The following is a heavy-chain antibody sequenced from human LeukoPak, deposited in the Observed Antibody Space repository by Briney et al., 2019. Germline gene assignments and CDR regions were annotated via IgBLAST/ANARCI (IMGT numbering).Heavy chain of an antibody. CDR3: ARDDGTAMVTFDY. V-gene: IGHV3-11*06. J-gene: IGHJ4*02. D-gene: IGHD5-18*01. CDR1: GFTFSDYY. Sequence: PGGSLRLSCAASGFTFSDYYMSWIRQAPGKGLEWVSYISSSSSYTNYADSVKGRFTISRDNAKSSLYLQMNSLRAEDTAVYYCARDDGTAMVTFDYWGQGTLVTVSS. CDR2: ISSSSSYT.